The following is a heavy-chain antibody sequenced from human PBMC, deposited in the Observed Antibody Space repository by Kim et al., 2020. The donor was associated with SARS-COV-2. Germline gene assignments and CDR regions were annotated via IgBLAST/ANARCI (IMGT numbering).Heavy chain of an antibody. V-gene: IGHV4-39*01. D-gene: IGHD6-19*01. J-gene: IGHJ6*02. CDR1: GGSISSSSYY. CDR3: ARRPRIAVAGTGPGLEAYYYGMDV. CDR2: IYYSGST. Sequence: SETLSLTCTVSGGSISSSSYYWGWIRQPPGKGLEWIGSIYYSGSTYYNPSLKSRVTISVDTSKNQFSLKLSSVTAADTAVYYCARRPRIAVAGTGPGLEAYYYGMDVWGQGTTVTVSS.